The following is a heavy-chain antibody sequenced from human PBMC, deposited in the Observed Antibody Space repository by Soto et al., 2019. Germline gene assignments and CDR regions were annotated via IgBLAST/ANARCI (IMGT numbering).Heavy chain of an antibody. Sequence: ASVKVSCKASGGTFSSYAISWVRQAPGQGLEWMGGIIPIFGTANYAQKFQGRVTITADESTSTAYMELSSLRSEDTAVYYCASQYYDFWSGYYPTLNYYGMDVWGQGTTVTSP. D-gene: IGHD3-3*01. V-gene: IGHV1-69*13. CDR2: IIPIFGTA. J-gene: IGHJ6*02. CDR3: ASQYYDFWSGYYPTLNYYGMDV. CDR1: GGTFSSYA.